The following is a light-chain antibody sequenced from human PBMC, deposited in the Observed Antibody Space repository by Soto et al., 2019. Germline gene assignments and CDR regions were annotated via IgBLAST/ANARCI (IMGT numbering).Light chain of an antibody. V-gene: IGKV3D-15*01. CDR3: QQYNNWPRIT. J-gene: IGKJ5*01. CDR2: GAS. CDR1: QSVSSN. Sequence: EIVMTQPPATLSVSPGERATLSCRASQSVSSNLAWYQQKPGQAPRLLIYGASIRATGIPARFSGSGSGTEFTLTISSLQSEDFAVYYCQQYNNWPRITFGQGTRLEIK.